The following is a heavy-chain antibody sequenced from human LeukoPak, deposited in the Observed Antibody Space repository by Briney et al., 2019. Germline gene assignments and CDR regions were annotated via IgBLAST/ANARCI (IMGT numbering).Heavy chain of an antibody. CDR3: ARVSYSSSWYWAFDI. D-gene: IGHD6-13*01. CDR2: TSYDGSNK. Sequence: GGSLRLSCAASGFTFSSYGMHWVRQAPGKGLEWVAVTSYDGSNKDYADSVKGRFTISRDNSKNTLYLQMDSLRSEDTAVYYCARVSYSSSWYWAFDIWGQGTMVTVSS. J-gene: IGHJ3*02. CDR1: GFTFSSYG. V-gene: IGHV3-30-3*01.